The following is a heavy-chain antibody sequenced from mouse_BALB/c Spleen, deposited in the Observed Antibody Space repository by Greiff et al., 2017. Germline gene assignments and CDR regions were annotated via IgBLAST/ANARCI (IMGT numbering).Heavy chain of an antibody. CDR1: GYTFTSYY. V-gene: IGHV1S56*01. J-gene: IGHJ2*01. Sequence: QVQLKQSGPELVKPGASVKMSCKASGYTFTSYYIHWVKQRPGQGLEWIGWIYPGDGSTKYNEKFKGKTTLTADKSSSTAYMLLISLTSEDSAIYFCARDFDYWGQGTTLTVSS. CDR3: ARDFDY. CDR2: IYPGDGST.